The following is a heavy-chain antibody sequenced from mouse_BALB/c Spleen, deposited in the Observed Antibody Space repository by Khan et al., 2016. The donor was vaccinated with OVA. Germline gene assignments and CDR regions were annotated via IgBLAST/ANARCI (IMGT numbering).Heavy chain of an antibody. J-gene: IGHJ4*01. V-gene: IGHV2-6-4*01. CDR2: ILGGGNT. CDR1: GFSLSRYN. D-gene: IGHD2-14*01. CDR3: AGTYYRYDGYYAMDY. Sequence: QVQLKQSGPGLVAPSQSLSITCTVSGFSLSRYNVHWVRQPPGNGLEWLGMILGGGNTDYNSALNSRLSISKDNSKSQIFLKMTSMQTDDTAMYYCAGTYYRYDGYYAMDYWGQGTSVTVSS.